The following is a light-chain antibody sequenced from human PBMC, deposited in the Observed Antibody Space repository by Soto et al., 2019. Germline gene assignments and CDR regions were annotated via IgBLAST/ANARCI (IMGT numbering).Light chain of an antibody. Sequence: LAKPASWSVSAGQSIPIACTGASSDVGGYKYVSWYQHHPGKAPKLMIYEVSNRPSGVSNRISGSKSGNTASLTISGLQAEDEVDYYCSSYSSSILVFGTGTKVTVL. CDR1: SSDVGGYKY. CDR3: SSYSSSILV. J-gene: IGLJ1*01. CDR2: EVS. V-gene: IGLV2-14*01.